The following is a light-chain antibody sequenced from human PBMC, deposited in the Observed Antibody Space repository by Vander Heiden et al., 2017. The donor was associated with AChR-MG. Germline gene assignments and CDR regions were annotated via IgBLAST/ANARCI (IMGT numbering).Light chain of an antibody. Sequence: QSVLTQPPSVSGAPGQRVTISCTGNSSNIWAGYEVHWYQQLPGTAPKLLIYGNSNRPSGVPDRFSGSKSGTSASLAITGLQAEDEADYYCQSYDSSLSGSWVFGGGTKLTV. J-gene: IGLJ3*02. CDR1: SSNIWAGYE. CDR3: QSYDSSLSGSWV. V-gene: IGLV1-40*01. CDR2: GNS.